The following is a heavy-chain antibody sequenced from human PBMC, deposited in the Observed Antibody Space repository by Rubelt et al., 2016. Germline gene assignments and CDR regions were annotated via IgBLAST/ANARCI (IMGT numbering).Heavy chain of an antibody. CDR2: ITHSGNT. V-gene: IGHV4-34*01. Sequence: QVQLQQWGAGLLKPSETLSLTSAVYGGSFSGYYWSWIRQPPGKGLEWIGEITHSGNTNYNPSLKSRVTISVETSKNHFSLKLSSVTAADTAGYYCARVRGSYGYSVDYWGQGTLVTVSS. CDR3: ARVRGSYGYSVDY. D-gene: IGHD5-18*01. CDR1: GGSFSGYY. J-gene: IGHJ4*02.